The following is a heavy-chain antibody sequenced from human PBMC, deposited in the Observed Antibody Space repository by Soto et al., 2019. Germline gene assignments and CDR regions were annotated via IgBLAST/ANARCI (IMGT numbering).Heavy chain of an antibody. J-gene: IGHJ4*02. D-gene: IGHD2-8*02. CDR3: ARDKITGLFDY. Sequence: SETLSLTCAVYGGSFSGYYWTWIRQPPGTGLEWIGEINHSGSTNYNPSLKSRVTISVDTSKNQFSLKLTSVTAADTAVYYCARDKITGLFDYWCQGTRVTVAS. V-gene: IGHV4-34*01. CDR1: GGSFSGYY. CDR2: INHSGST.